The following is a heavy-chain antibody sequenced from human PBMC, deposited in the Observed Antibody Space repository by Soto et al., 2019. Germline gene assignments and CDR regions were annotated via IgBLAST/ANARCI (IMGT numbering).Heavy chain of an antibody. J-gene: IGHJ6*02. CDR3: AREYSSGWYRYGMDV. D-gene: IGHD6-19*01. V-gene: IGHV1-46*01. Sequence: ASVKVSCKASGYTFTSYYMHWVRQAPGQGLEWMGIINPSGGSTSYAQKFQGRVTMTRDTSTSTVYMELSSLRSEDTDVYYCAREYSSGWYRYGMDVWGQGTTVTVSS. CDR2: INPSGGST. CDR1: GYTFTSYY.